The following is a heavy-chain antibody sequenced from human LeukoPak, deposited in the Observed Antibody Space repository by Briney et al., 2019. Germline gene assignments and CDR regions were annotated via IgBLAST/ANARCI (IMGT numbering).Heavy chain of an antibody. CDR1: GDSISGADYY. CDR2: IYYSGST. J-gene: IGHJ4*02. D-gene: IGHD6-19*01. CDR3: ARWCGRGGECVENIAVAGTDY. Sequence: SETLSLTCTVSGDSISGADYYWSWIRQHPGKGLEWIGYIYYSGSTYYSPSLKSRVTISVDTSKNQFSLKLSSVTAADTAVYYCARWCGRGGECVENIAVAGTDYWGQGTLVTVSS. V-gene: IGHV4-31*03.